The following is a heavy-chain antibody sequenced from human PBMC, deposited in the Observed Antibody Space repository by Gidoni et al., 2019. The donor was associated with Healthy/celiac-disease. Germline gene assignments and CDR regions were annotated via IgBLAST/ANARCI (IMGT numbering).Heavy chain of an antibody. J-gene: IGHJ3*02. Sequence: EVQLVASGGGLVKPGGSLRLSCAASGFTFSSYSMHWVRQAPGKGLEWVSSISSSSSYIYYADSVKGRFTISRDNAKNSLYLQMNSLRAEDTAVYYCARGVGATTSDAFDIWGQGTMVTVSS. V-gene: IGHV3-21*01. D-gene: IGHD1-26*01. CDR1: GFTFSSYS. CDR3: ARGVGATTSDAFDI. CDR2: ISSSSSYI.